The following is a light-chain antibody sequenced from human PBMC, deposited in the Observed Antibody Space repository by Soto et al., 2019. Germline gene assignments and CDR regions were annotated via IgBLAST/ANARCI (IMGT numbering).Light chain of an antibody. CDR2: DAS. J-gene: IGKJ4*01. CDR3: QQYGSSPLS. CDR1: QSVSSSY. Sequence: EIVLTQSPGTLALSPGERATLSCRASQSVSSSYLAWYQQKPGQAPRLLIYDASSRATGIPDRFSGSGSGTDFTLTISRLEPEDIAVYYCQQYGSSPLSFGGGTMVEIK. V-gene: IGKV3-20*01.